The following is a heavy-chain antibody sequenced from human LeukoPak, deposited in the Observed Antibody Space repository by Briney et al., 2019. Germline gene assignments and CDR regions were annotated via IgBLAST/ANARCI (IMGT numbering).Heavy chain of an antibody. Sequence: PGGSLRLSCAASGFTFSDYYMNWFRQAPGQGLEWVSYISSSGSTIHYADSVKGRFTISRDNAKNSLYLQMNSLRAEDTAVYYCARGIQLWKYYFDYWGQGILVTVSS. CDR3: ARGIQLWKYYFDY. CDR1: GFTFSDYY. J-gene: IGHJ4*02. V-gene: IGHV3-11*01. CDR2: ISSSGSTI. D-gene: IGHD5-18*01.